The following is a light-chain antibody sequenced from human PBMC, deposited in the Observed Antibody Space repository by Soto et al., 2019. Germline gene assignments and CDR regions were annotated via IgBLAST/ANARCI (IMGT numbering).Light chain of an antibody. Sequence: QSALTQPPSASGSPGQSVTISCTGTSSDVGGYNYVSWYQQHPGKAPKLMMYEVSKRPSGVPDRFSGSKSGNTASLTVSGLQAEDEADYYCSSYAGSNTFVVFGGGTLLIVL. V-gene: IGLV2-8*01. CDR2: EVS. CDR3: SSYAGSNTFVV. J-gene: IGLJ2*01. CDR1: SSDVGGYNY.